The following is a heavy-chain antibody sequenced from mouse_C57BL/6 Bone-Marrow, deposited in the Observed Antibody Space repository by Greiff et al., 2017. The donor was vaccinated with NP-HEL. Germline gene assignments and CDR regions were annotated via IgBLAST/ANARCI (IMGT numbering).Heavy chain of an antibody. J-gene: IGHJ4*01. V-gene: IGHV14-4*01. CDR3: TTLWEPWGYYAMDY. CDR1: GFNIKDDY. CDR2: IDPENGDT. Sequence: EVKVVESGAELVRPGASVKLSCTASGFNIKDDYMHWVKQRPEQGLEWIGWIDPENGDTEYASKFQGKATITADTSSNTAYLQLSSLTSEDTAVYYCTTLWEPWGYYAMDYWGQGTSVTVSS. D-gene: IGHD2-1*01.